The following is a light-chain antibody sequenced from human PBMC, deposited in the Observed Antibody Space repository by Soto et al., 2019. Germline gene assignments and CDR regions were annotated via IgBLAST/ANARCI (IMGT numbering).Light chain of an antibody. CDR3: QQNYLSPWT. CDR1: QSIRNF. J-gene: IGKJ1*01. CDR2: TSS. V-gene: IGKV1-39*01. Sequence: DIQMTQSPSSLSASVGERVTITCRTSQSIRNFLNWYQQKPGTVPKLLISTSSTLESGVPSRFSGFGSGTDFTLTLNNLQPEYFATYFCQQNYLSPWTFGPGTRVEIK.